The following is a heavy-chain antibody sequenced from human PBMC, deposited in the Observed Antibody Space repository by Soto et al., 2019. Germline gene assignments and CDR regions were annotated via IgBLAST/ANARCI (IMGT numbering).Heavy chain of an antibody. D-gene: IGHD3-10*01. CDR3: ARVVGRIMVRGGKHYYMDV. CDR1: GGSISSYY. CDR2: IYYSGST. Sequence: SETLSLTYTVSGGSISSYYWSWIRQPPGKGLEWIGYIYYSGSTNYNPSLKSRVTISVDTSKNQFSLKLSSVTAADTAVYYCARVVGRIMVRGGKHYYMDVWGKGTTVTVSS. J-gene: IGHJ6*03. V-gene: IGHV4-59*01.